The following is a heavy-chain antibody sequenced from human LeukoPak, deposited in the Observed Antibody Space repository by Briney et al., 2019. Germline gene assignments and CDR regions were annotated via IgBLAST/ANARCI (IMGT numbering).Heavy chain of an antibody. V-gene: IGHV4-30-2*01. J-gene: IGHJ4*02. CDR1: GGSISSGGYS. CDR2: IYHSGST. Sequence: PSETLSLTCAVSGGSISSGGYSWSWIRQPPGKGLEWIGYIYHSGSTYYNPSLKSRVTISVDRSKNQFSLKLSSVTAADTAVYYCARVVGSSPTYYDFWSGYSSFYFDYWGQGTLVTVSS. D-gene: IGHD3-3*01. CDR3: ARVVGSSPTYYDFWSGYSSFYFDY.